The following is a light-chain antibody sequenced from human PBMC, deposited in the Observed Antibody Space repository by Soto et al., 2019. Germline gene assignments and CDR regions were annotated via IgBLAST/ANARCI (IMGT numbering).Light chain of an antibody. CDR2: DAS. CDR3: QQYNNWPRT. Sequence: EIVMTQSPATLSVSPGEGATLSCRASQSVSSNLAWFQQKPGQAPRLLIYDASARATGTPARFSGSGSGTEFTLTISSLQSEDFAFYYCQQYNNWPRTFGQGTKVDIK. J-gene: IGKJ1*01. CDR1: QSVSSN. V-gene: IGKV3-15*01.